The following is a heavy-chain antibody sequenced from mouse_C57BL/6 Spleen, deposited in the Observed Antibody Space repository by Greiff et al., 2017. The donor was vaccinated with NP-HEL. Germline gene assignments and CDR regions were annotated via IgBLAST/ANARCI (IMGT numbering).Heavy chain of an antibody. CDR2: IYPGDGDT. CDR3: ARVGLGKIDY. J-gene: IGHJ2*01. CDR1: GYAFSSSW. Sequence: QVQLQQSGPELVKPGASVKISCKASGYAFSSSWMNWVKQRPGKGLEWIGRIYPGDGDTNYNGKFKGKATLTADKASSTAYMQLSSLTSEDSAVYFCARVGLGKIDYWGQGTTLTVSS. D-gene: IGHD4-1*01. V-gene: IGHV1-82*01.